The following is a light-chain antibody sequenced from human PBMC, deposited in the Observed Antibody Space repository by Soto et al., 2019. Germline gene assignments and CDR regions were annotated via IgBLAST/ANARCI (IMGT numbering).Light chain of an antibody. V-gene: IGKV3-11*01. CDR1: LNVNSY. CDR3: QQHSNWPLT. Sequence: VLTQSPATLSLSPGERATLSCRASLNVNSYLAWYQQKPGQAPRLLIYDASNRAAGIPARFSGSGSGTDFTLTISSLEPEDFAVYYCQQHSNWPLTFGGGTKVEIK. J-gene: IGKJ4*01. CDR2: DAS.